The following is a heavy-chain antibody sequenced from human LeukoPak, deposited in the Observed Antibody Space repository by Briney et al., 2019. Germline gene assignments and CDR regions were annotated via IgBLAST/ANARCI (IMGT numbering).Heavy chain of an antibody. V-gene: IGHV4-59*11. CDR1: GGSISTHY. D-gene: IGHD6-13*01. J-gene: IGHJ4*02. Sequence: PSETLSLTCIVSGGSISTHYWSWIRQPPGKGLEWIVYIYYSGNTKYNPSLKSRVSISVDTSKNQFSLKVGSVTAADTAVYYCARGGNSWYADYWGQGTLVTVSS. CDR3: ARGGNSWYADY. CDR2: IYYSGNT.